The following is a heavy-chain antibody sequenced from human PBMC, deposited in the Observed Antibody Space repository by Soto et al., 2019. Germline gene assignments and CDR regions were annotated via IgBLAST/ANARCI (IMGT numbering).Heavy chain of an antibody. Sequence: EVQLVESGGGLVQPGRSLRLSCAASGFTFDDYAMHWVRQAPGKGLEWVSGISWNSGSIGYADSVKGRFTISRDNAKNSLYLQMNSLRAEDTDLYYSAPDFRSHWIVPAASNFDCWGQGTLVTVYS. CDR1: GFTFDDYA. CDR3: APDFRSHWIVPAASNFDC. D-gene: IGHD2-2*01. V-gene: IGHV3-9*01. J-gene: IGHJ4*02. CDR2: ISWNSGSI.